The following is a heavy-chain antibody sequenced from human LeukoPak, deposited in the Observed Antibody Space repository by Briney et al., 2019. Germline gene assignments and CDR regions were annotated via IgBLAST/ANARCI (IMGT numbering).Heavy chain of an antibody. CDR1: GGSISSYY. Sequence: KPSETLSLTCTVSGGSISSYYWSWIRQLPGKGLEWIGYIYYSGSANYNPSRNSRVTISVVTTKNQFSLRLSSVTAADTAVYYCARDTYYYDSSGYPVGYFDYWGQGTLVTVSS. CDR3: ARDTYYYDSSGYPVGYFDY. J-gene: IGHJ4*02. V-gene: IGHV4-59*01. D-gene: IGHD3-22*01. CDR2: IYYSGSA.